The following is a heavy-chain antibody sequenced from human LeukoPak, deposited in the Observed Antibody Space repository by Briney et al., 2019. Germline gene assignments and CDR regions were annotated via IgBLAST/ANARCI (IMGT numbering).Heavy chain of an antibody. CDR2: IYHSGST. V-gene: IGHV4-30-2*01. CDR3: ARVLGYEGSPDY. CDR1: GGSIISGGYY. J-gene: IGHJ4*02. D-gene: IGHD2-15*01. Sequence: SETLSLTCTVSGGSIISGGYYWSWIRQPPGKGLEWIGYIYHSGSTYYHPSLKSRVTISVDTSKNQFSLKLSSVTAADTAVYYCARVLGYEGSPDYWGQGTLVTVSS.